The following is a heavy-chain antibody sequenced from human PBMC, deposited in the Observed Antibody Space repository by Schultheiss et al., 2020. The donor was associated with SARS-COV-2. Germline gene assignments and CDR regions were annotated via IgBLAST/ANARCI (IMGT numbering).Heavy chain of an antibody. CDR3: SGRGTFGVVISDY. CDR1: DGSMTSGTYY. CDR2: RYSTGHT. V-gene: IGHV4-61*02. D-gene: IGHD3-3*01. J-gene: IGHJ4*02. Sequence: LRLSCTVSDGSMTSGTYYWTWIRQSAGKGLEWIGRRYSTGHTNYNPSLKSRVSISIDTSKNQFSLELNSVTAADTAVYYCSGRGTFGVVISDYWGQGTLVTVSS.